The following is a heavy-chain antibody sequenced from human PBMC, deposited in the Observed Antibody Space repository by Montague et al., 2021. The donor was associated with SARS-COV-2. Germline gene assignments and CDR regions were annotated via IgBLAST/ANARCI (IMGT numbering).Heavy chain of an antibody. Sequence: TLSLTCTVSGGSIRSGSYYWSWIRQPAGKGLEWIGRIYSSGSTNYNSSLKSRFTMSVDTSKNQFSLKVRAVTAADTAVYYCARDYGDYSYYYGLDVWGQGTTVTVSS. J-gene: IGHJ6*02. V-gene: IGHV4-61*02. D-gene: IGHD4-17*01. CDR2: IYSSGST. CDR3: ARDYGDYSYYYGLDV. CDR1: GGSIRSGSYY.